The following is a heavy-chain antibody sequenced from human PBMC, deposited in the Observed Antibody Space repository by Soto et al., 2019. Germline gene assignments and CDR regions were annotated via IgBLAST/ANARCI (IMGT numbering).Heavy chain of an antibody. CDR2: IGTAGDT. D-gene: IGHD5-12*01. CDR1: GFTFSSYD. J-gene: IGHJ4*02. Sequence: GGSLRLSCAASGFTFSSYDMHWVRQATGKGLEWVSAIGTAGDTYYPGSVKGRFTISRENAKNSLYLQMNSLRAGDTAVYYCAKDLREMATIRPDYWGQGILVT. CDR3: AKDLREMATIRPDY. V-gene: IGHV3-13*01.